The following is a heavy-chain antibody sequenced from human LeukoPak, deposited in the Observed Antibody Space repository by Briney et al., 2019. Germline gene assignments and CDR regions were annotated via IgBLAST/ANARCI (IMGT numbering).Heavy chain of an antibody. CDR3: AKDSGRPGWYFDL. CDR2: ISGGSGGST. D-gene: IGHD6-25*01. J-gene: IGHJ2*01. CDR1: RFTFSSYA. V-gene: IGHV3-23*01. Sequence: GSLRLSCAASRFTFSSYAMGWVRQAPGKGLEWVSTISGGSGGSTYYADSVKGRFTISRDNSKNTLYLQMNSLRAEDTAVYYCAKDSGRPGWYFDLWGRGTLVTVSS.